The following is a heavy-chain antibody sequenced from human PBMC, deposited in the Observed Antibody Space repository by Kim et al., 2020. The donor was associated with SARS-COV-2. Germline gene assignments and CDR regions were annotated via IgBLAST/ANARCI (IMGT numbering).Heavy chain of an antibody. CDR3: ARWYSSSWTGGWFDP. CDR2: ISSSSSYT. J-gene: IGHJ5*02. V-gene: IGHV3-11*06. Sequence: GGSLRLSCAASGFTFSDYYMSWIRQAPGKGLEWVSYISSSSSYTNYADSVKGRFTISRDNAKNSLYLQMNSLRAEDTAVYYCARWYSSSWTGGWFDPWGQGTLVTVSS. D-gene: IGHD6-13*01. CDR1: GFTFSDYY.